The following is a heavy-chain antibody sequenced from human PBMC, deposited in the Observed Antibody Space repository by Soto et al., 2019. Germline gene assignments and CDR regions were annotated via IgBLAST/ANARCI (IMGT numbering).Heavy chain of an antibody. CDR2: IYRTGST. D-gene: IGHD1-26*01. CDR1: GGSFTSNNW. CDR3: ASRDPGASVDY. J-gene: IGHJ4*02. V-gene: IGHV4-4*02. Sequence: PSETLSLTCAVSGGSFTSNNWWTWVRQPPGQGLEWIGEIYRTGSTNYNPSLKSRVTISFDKAENQFSLKVTSLTAADTAVYYCASRDPGASVDYWGQGTLVTVSP.